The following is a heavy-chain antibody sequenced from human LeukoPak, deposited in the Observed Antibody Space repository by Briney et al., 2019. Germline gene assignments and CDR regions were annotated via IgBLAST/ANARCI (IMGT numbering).Heavy chain of an antibody. Sequence: KPSETLSLTCTVSGGSISSSDYYWRWIRQSPGKGLEWIGRISYSRSTYYSPSLKSPVTISVDTSKNHFSLRLSSVTAADTAVYYCARLTHSYYSDTSGYYPYYYMDVWGKGTTVTVSS. V-gene: IGHV4-39*02. D-gene: IGHD3-22*01. J-gene: IGHJ6*03. CDR2: ISYSRST. CDR1: GGSISSSDYY. CDR3: ARLTHSYYSDTSGYYPYYYMDV.